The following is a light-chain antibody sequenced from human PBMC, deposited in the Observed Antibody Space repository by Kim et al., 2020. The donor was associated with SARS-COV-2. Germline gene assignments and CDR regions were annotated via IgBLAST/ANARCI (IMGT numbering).Light chain of an antibody. Sequence: ASVKLTCTLGSGHSSYAIEWHQQQPEKGPRYLMKLNGDGSHSKWDGIPDRFSGSSSGAERYLTISSLQSEDEADYYCQTWGTGIPVFGGGTQLTVL. CDR2: LNGDGSH. CDR3: QTWGTGIPV. V-gene: IGLV4-69*01. J-gene: IGLJ3*02. CDR1: SGHSSYA.